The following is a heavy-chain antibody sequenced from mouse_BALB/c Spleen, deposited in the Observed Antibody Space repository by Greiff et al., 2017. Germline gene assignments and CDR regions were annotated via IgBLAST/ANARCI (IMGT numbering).Heavy chain of an antibody. Sequence: LVESGGGLVQPGGSLKLSCAASGFTFSSYGMSWVRQTPDKRLELVATINSNGGSTYYPDSVKGRFTISRDNAKNTLYLQMSSLKSEDTAMYYCARLLRPYYAMDYWGQGTSVTVSS. J-gene: IGHJ4*01. V-gene: IGHV5-6-3*01. CDR1: GFTFSSYG. CDR3: ARLLRPYYAMDY. CDR2: INSNGGST. D-gene: IGHD1-2*01.